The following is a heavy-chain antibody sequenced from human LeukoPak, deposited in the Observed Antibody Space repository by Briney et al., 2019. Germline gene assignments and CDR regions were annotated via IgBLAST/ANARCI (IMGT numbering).Heavy chain of an antibody. CDR2: LSSSGSAF. D-gene: IGHD3-10*01. J-gene: IGHJ4*02. Sequence: PGGSLRLSCEDSGFTFRSYEMNWVRQAPGKGLEWIAYLSSSGSAFSYADSVKGRFTIARDNAKNSLYLQMNSLRAEDTAVYYCARGHLHYYGSGRPPGWGQGTLVTVSS. CDR1: GFTFRSYE. CDR3: ARGHLHYYGSGRPPG. V-gene: IGHV3-48*03.